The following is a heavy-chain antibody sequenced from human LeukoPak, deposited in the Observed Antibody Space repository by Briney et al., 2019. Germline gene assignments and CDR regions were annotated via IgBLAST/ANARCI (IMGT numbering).Heavy chain of an antibody. D-gene: IGHD1-1*01. CDR2: IYYSGST. CDR1: GVSVSSGSYY. CDR3: ASNDYYYGMDV. J-gene: IGHJ6*04. Sequence: PSETLSLTCTVSGVSVSSGSYYCSWLRQPPGKGLEWIGYIYYSGSTNYNPSLKSRVTISVDTSKNQFSLKLSSVTAADTAVYYCASNDYYYGMDVWGKGTTVTVSS. V-gene: IGHV4-61*01.